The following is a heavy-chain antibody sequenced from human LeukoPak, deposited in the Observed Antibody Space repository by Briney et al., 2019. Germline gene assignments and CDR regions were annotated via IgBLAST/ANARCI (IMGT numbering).Heavy chain of an antibody. J-gene: IGHJ3*02. CDR1: GFTVSSNY. Sequence: GGSLRLSCAASGFTVSSNYMSWVRQALGKGLEWVSVIYSGGSTYYADSVKGRFTISRDNSKNTLYVQMNSLRAEDTAVYYCARSRDCGGDCYSLTAFDIWGQGTMVTVSS. D-gene: IGHD2-21*02. CDR3: ARSRDCGGDCYSLTAFDI. CDR2: IYSGGST. V-gene: IGHV3-53*01.